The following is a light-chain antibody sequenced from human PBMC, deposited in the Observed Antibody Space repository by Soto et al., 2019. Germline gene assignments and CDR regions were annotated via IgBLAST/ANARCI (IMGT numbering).Light chain of an antibody. CDR3: LQLYRYPLA. Sequence: IQLTQSPSSLSASVGDRVTITCRASEGISGRLAWYQRKPGKVPTLLISPASSFQSGVPSRVSGSASGTDFSLTITSLQPEDFATYYCLQLYRYPLAFGGGTTVDIK. CDR1: EGISGR. J-gene: IGKJ4*01. V-gene: IGKV1-9*01. CDR2: PAS.